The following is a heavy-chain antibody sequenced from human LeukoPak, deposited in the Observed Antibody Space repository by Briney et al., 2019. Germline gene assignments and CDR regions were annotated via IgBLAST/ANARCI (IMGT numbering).Heavy chain of an antibody. D-gene: IGHD4-17*01. CDR1: GFTFSSYW. CDR2: INHNGNVN. Sequence: GGPLRLSCAASGFTFSSYWMNWARQAPGKGLEWVASINHNGNVNYYVDSVKGRFTISRDNAKNSLYLQMSNLRAEDTAVYYCVRDRYNYGDYPFDYWGQGALVTVSS. CDR3: VRDRYNYGDYPFDY. J-gene: IGHJ4*02. V-gene: IGHV3-7*03.